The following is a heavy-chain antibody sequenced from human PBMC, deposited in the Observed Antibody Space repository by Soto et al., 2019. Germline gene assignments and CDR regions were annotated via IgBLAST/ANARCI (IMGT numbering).Heavy chain of an antibody. Sequence: EVQLLESGGGLVQPGGSLRLSCAASGFTFSSYAMSWVRQAPGKGLEWVSAISGSGGSTYYADSVKGRFTISRDNSKNTLYLQMNSLRAEDRAVYYCAKVDGSGVGGDYWGQGTLVTVSS. CDR3: AKVDGSGVGGDY. CDR2: ISGSGGST. CDR1: GFTFSSYA. D-gene: IGHD3-10*01. V-gene: IGHV3-23*01. J-gene: IGHJ4*02.